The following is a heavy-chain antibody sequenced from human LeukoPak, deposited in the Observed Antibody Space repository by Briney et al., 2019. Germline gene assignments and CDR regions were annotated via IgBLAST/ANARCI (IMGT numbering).Heavy chain of an antibody. CDR2: INPNSGGT. J-gene: IGHJ4*02. D-gene: IGHD4-11*01. Sequence: ASMKVSCKASGYTFTGYCMHWVRQAPGQGLEWMGWINPNSGGTNYAQMFQGRVTMTRDTPITTAYMELSRLRSDDTAVYYCARAWGYSNLYFDYWGQGALVTVSS. CDR3: ARAWGYSNLYFDY. CDR1: GYTFTGYC. V-gene: IGHV1-2*02.